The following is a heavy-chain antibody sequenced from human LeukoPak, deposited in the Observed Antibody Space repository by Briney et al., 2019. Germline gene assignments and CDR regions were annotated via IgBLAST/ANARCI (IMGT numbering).Heavy chain of an antibody. D-gene: IGHD4-23*01. V-gene: IGHV1-2*02. CDR2: INPNSGGT. Sequence: ASVKVSCKASGYTFTGYYMHWVRQAPGQGLEWVGWINPNSGGTSYAQKFQGRVTMTRDTSISTAYMELSKLRSDDTAVYYCASSFPNDGGNCRFDYWGQGTLVTVSS. CDR3: ASSFPNDGGNCRFDY. CDR1: GYTFTGYY. J-gene: IGHJ4*02.